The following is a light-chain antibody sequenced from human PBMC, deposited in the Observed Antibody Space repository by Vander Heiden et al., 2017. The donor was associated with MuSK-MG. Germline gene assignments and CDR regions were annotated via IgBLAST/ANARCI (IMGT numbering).Light chain of an antibody. CDR1: QGIRND. CDR3: RQYDTYPRT. V-gene: IGKV1-6*01. CDR2: GVS. J-gene: IGKJ1*01. Sequence: AIQMTQSPSSLSASVGDRVTITCRASQGIRNDLAWYQQKPGKAPKLLIYGVSTLQSGVPSRFSGSGSGTDFTLTISRLQPEDLATYYCRQYDTYPRTFGQGTKVEIK.